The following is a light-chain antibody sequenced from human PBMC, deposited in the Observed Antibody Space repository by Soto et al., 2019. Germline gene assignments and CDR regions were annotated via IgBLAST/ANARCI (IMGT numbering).Light chain of an antibody. CDR1: QSLLHSNGYNY. Sequence: DLVLTQSPLSLPVTPGEPASISCRSSQSLLHSNGYNYLDWYLQKPGQSPQLLIYLGSTRASGVPDRFSGSGSGTDFTLKISRVEAEDVGVYYCMQVLQTPMFTFGQGTKLEI. CDR3: MQVLQTPMFT. CDR2: LGS. V-gene: IGKV2-28*01. J-gene: IGKJ2*01.